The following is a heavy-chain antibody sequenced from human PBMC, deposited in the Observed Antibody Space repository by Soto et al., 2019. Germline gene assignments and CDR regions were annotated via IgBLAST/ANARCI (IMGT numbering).Heavy chain of an antibody. Sequence: QVQLQESGPRLVKPSGSLSLTCGVSGGTVASSHWWSWVRQSPGGGLEWIGNVYHTGDTNFNPSLQSRVTISVDKSNNQFSLRLNSLTAADTAVHFCAREIVTAGGNNYFDPWGPGTLVTVSS. CDR3: AREIVTAGGNNYFDP. CDR1: GGTVASSHW. CDR2: VYHTGDT. V-gene: IGHV4-4*02. D-gene: IGHD2-21*02. J-gene: IGHJ5*02.